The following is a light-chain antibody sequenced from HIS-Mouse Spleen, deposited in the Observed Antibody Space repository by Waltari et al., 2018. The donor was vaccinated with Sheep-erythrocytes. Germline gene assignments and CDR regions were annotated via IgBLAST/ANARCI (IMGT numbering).Light chain of an antibody. CDR3: SSYAGSNNWV. CDR1: SSDVGGYNY. Sequence: QSALTQPASVSGSPGQSIPIPCTGTSSDVGGYNYVSWYQQHPGKAPKLMIYEVSKRPSGVPDRFSGSKSGNTASLTVSGLQAEDEADYYCSSYAGSNNWVFGGGTKLTVL. CDR2: EVS. V-gene: IGLV2-8*01. J-gene: IGLJ3*02.